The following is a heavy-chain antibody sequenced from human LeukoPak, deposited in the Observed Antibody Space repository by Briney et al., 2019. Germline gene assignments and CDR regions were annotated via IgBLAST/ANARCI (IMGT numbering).Heavy chain of an antibody. D-gene: IGHD6-6*01. CDR1: VGSLSRYY. J-gene: IGHJ4*02. V-gene: IGHV4-59*01. CDR2: IYYSGST. Sequence: PSETLSLTCTVSVGSLSRYYWSWIRQPPGKGLEWMVYIYYSGSTNYNPSLKSRVPISVDTSKNQFSLKLSSVPAADTAVYYCARGGRREQLAGDYFDYWGQGTLVTVSS. CDR3: ARGGRREQLAGDYFDY.